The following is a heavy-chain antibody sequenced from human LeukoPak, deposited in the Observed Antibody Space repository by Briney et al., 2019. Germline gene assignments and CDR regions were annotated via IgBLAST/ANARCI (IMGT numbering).Heavy chain of an antibody. J-gene: IGHJ3*02. V-gene: IGHV4-34*01. Sequence: PSGTLSLTCAVYGGSFSGYYWSWIRQPPGKGLEWIGEINHSGSTNYNPSLKSRVTISVDTSKNQFSLKLSSVTAADTAVYYCARIPDIVVVPAARSAGAFDIWGQGTMVTVSS. D-gene: IGHD2-2*01. CDR1: GGSFSGYY. CDR2: INHSGST. CDR3: ARIPDIVVVPAARSAGAFDI.